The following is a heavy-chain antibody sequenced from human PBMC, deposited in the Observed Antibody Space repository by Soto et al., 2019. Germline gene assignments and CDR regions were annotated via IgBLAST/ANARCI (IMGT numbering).Heavy chain of an antibody. CDR3: ARDGDCSGGSCYHYDY. J-gene: IGHJ4*02. D-gene: IGHD2-15*01. V-gene: IGHV4-59*01. Sequence: PSETLSLTCTVSGGSISSYYWSWLRQPPGKGLEWIGYIYYSGSTNYNPSLKSRVTISVDTSKTQFSLKLSSVTAADTALYYCARDGDCSGGSCYHYDYWGQGTLVTVS. CDR1: GGSISSYY. CDR2: IYYSGST.